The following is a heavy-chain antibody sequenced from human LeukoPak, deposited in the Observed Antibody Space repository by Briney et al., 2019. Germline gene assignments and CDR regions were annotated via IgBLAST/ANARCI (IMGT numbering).Heavy chain of an antibody. CDR3: ASNTVTTGTPDY. V-gene: IGHV4-39*06. CDR2: IYYGGTT. J-gene: IGHJ4*02. D-gene: IGHD4-17*01. CDR1: GGSLSSSSYY. Sequence: SGTLSLTCVVSGGSLSSSSYYWGWLRQPPGKGLEWIGSIYYGGTTYYNPSLKSRVTISTDTSKNHFALKVNSVTAADTAVYYCASNTVTTGTPDYWGQGTLVTVSS.